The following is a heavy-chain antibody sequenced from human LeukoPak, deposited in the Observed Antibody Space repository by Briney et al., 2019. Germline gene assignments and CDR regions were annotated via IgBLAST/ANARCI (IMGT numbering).Heavy chain of an antibody. V-gene: IGHV1-18*01. CDR1: GYSSTSYG. CDR3: ARQTAAGTNWFDP. J-gene: IGHJ5*02. CDR2: ISAYNGNI. Sequence: GASVKVSCKASGYSSTSYGISWVRQAPGQGLEWMGWISAYNGNINYAQKLQGRVTMTTDTSTSTAYMELRSLRSDDTAVYYCARQTAAGTNWFDPWGQGTLVTVS.